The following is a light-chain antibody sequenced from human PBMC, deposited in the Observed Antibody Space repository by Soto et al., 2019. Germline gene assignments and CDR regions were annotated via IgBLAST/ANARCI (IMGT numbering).Light chain of an antibody. Sequence: QSALTQPPSASGSPGQSVTISCTGTSSDVGAYNYVSWYQQYPGKAPKLMIYEVTKRPSGVPDRFSGSKSGNTASLTVSGLQAEDEADYYCTSYEGNNIWVFGGGTKLTVL. J-gene: IGLJ3*02. CDR2: EVT. CDR3: TSYEGNNIWV. V-gene: IGLV2-8*01. CDR1: SSDVGAYNY.